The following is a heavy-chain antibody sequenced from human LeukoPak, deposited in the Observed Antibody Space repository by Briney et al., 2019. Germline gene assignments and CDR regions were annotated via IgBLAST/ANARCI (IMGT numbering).Heavy chain of an antibody. J-gene: IGHJ4*02. V-gene: IGHV3-11*04. Sequence: GGSLRLFCAASGFTFSDHYMSWLRQAPGKGLEWVSYISSGSGTIFYADSVKGRFTISRDSAKNSLYLQMNSLRADDTAVYYCARASGSSWYEVDYWGQGTLVTVSS. D-gene: IGHD6-13*01. CDR3: ARASGSSWYEVDY. CDR1: GFTFSDHY. CDR2: ISSGSGTI.